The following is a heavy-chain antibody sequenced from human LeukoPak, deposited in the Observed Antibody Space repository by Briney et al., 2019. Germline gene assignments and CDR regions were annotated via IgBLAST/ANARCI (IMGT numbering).Heavy chain of an antibody. J-gene: IGHJ6*03. Sequence: GGSLRLSCAASGSTFSTYGMHWVRQAPGKGLEWVAVVWYDESLKYYADSVKGRFTISRDNSKNTLFLQLNSLRAEDTAVYYCATYLGYCTSSNCPYFYMDVWGTGATVIVSS. CDR2: VWYDESLK. CDR1: GSTFSTYG. V-gene: IGHV3-33*01. CDR3: ATYLGYCTSSNCPYFYMDV. D-gene: IGHD2-2*03.